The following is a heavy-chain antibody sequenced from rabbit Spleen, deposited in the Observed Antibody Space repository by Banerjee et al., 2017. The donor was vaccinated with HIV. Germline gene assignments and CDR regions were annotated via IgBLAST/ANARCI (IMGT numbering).Heavy chain of an antibody. D-gene: IGHD6-1*01. V-gene: IGHV1S45*01. Sequence: QEQLVESGGGLVQPEGSLTLTCTASGFDLSSSYWICWVRQAPGKGLEWIGCIYTGSGNTYYASWAKGRFTISKTSSTTVTLQMTSLTAADTATYFCARNLYATTINDNLWGQGTLVTVS. CDR3: ARNLYATTINDNL. CDR2: IYTGSGNT. CDR1: GFDLSSSYW. J-gene: IGHJ4*01.